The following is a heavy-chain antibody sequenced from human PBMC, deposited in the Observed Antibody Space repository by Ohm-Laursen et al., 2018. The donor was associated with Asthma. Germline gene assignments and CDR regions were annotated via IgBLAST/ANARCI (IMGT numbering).Heavy chain of an antibody. CDR2: ISTASTFI. Sequence: SLRLSCAAPGYSFSLYSIHWIRQAPGKGLQWVASISTASTFIYYADSVRGRFTTSRDNAKNSVYLHMNSLRVEDTAVYYCAREDYYGSGSCDSWGQGTLVTVSS. CDR3: AREDYYGSGSCDS. J-gene: IGHJ4*02. CDR1: GYSFSLYS. D-gene: IGHD3-10*01. V-gene: IGHV3-21*01.